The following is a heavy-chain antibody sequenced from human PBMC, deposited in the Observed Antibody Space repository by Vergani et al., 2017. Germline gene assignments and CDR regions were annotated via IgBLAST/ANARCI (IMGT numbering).Heavy chain of an antibody. J-gene: IGHJ4*02. CDR1: GFTFSHYS. Sequence: EVQMVESGGGLVKPGGSLRLSCVASGFTFSHYSMNWVRQAPGKGLEWVAKIKQDGSEKDYVDSVKGRFTISRDNAKNSLYLQMNSLRAEDTAVYFCARDTYYFDTSGYYLDYWGQGTLVTVSS. D-gene: IGHD3-22*01. CDR3: ARDTYYFDTSGYYLDY. V-gene: IGHV3-7*01. CDR2: IKQDGSEK.